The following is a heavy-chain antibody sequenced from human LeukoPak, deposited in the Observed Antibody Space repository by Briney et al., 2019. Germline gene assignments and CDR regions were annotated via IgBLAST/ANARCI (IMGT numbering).Heavy chain of an antibody. CDR3: AKGLLAAGDY. J-gene: IGHJ4*02. V-gene: IGHV3-30-3*01. D-gene: IGHD1-26*01. CDR2: ISYDGSNK. CDR1: GFTFSSYA. Sequence: GRSLRLSCAASGFTFSSYAMPWVRQAPGKGLEWVAVISYDGSNKYYADSVKGRFTISRDNSKNTLYLQMNSLRAEDTAVYYCAKGLLAAGDYWGQGTLVTVSS.